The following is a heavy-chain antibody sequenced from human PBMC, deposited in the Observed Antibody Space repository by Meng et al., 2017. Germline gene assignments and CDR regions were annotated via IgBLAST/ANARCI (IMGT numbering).Heavy chain of an antibody. V-gene: IGHV2-5*02. CDR1: GVSLNTRGVG. J-gene: IGHJ5*02. D-gene: IGHD6-13*01. CDR2: IYWDNDK. Sequence: QITLKESGPTLVKPTQTPTLTCTFSGVSLNTRGVGVGWIRQPPGKALECLALIYWDNDKRYNPSLKNRLTTTKDASRNQVVLTMTNMDPVDTATYFCAHRLAYSTNYNVGWFDPWGQGTLVTVSS. CDR3: AHRLAYSTNYNVGWFDP.